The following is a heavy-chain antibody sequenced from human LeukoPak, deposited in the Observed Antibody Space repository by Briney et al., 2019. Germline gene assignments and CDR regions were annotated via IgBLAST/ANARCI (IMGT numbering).Heavy chain of an antibody. CDR3: AAVGGLGVYAFDI. D-gene: IGHD3-3*01. V-gene: IGHV1-58*01. J-gene: IGHJ3*02. Sequence: SVKVSCKASGFTFTSSTVQWVRQARGQRLEWIGWIVVGSGNTNYAQKFQERVTITRDMSTSTAYMELSSLRSEDTAVYYCAAVGGLGVYAFDIWGQGTMVTVSS. CDR2: IVVGSGNT. CDR1: GFTFTSST.